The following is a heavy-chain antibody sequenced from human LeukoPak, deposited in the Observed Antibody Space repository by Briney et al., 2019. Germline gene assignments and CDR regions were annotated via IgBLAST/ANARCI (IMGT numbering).Heavy chain of an antibody. CDR1: GGSISSGDYY. D-gene: IGHD6-13*01. Sequence: ASETLSLTCTVSGGSISSGDYYWSWIRQPPGKGLEWIGYIYYSGSTNYNPSLKSRVTISVDTSKNQFSLKLSSVTAADTAVYYCARHQRKSSSELPDYFDYWGQGTLVTVSS. J-gene: IGHJ4*02. CDR2: IYYSGST. CDR3: ARHQRKSSSELPDYFDY. V-gene: IGHV4-61*08.